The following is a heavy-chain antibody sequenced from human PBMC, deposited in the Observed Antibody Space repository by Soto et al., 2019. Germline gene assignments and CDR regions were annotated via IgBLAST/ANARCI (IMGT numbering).Heavy chain of an antibody. Sequence: HPGGSLRLSCAASGFTFSEFAMRWVRQAPGKGLECVSAIGGYGTDTYYADSVKGRFTVSRDNSANTLYLQINNLRAEDTAVYYCAKDGIPSNGLNDAFHLWGKGTMVTVSS. J-gene: IGHJ3*01. CDR3: AKDGIPSNGLNDAFHL. CDR2: IGGYGTDT. CDR1: GFTFSEFA. V-gene: IGHV3-23*01. D-gene: IGHD2-2*01.